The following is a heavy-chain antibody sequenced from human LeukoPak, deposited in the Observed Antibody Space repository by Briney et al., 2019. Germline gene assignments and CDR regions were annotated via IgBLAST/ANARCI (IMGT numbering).Heavy chain of an antibody. D-gene: IGHD1-26*01. CDR3: AKDLRGGSYFDAFDI. CDR1: GGSISSYY. CDR2: IYTSGST. Sequence: PSETLSLTCTVSGGSISSYYWSWIRQPPGKGLEWIGRIYTSGSTNYNPSLKSRVTMSVDTSKNQFSLKLSSVTAADTAVYSCAKDLRGGSYFDAFDIWGQGTMVTVSS. J-gene: IGHJ3*02. V-gene: IGHV4-4*07.